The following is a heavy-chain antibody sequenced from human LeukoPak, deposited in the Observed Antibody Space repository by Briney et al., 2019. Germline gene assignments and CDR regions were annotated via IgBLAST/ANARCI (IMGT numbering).Heavy chain of an antibody. D-gene: IGHD5-18*01. CDR1: GFTFSSYW. J-gene: IGHJ3*02. Sequence: GGSLRLSCAASGFTFSSYWMHWVRQAPGKGLVWVSRINSDGSSTSYADSVKGRFTISRDNAKNSLYLQMNSLRAEDTAVYYCARESFTAAFDIWGQGTMVTVSS. CDR2: INSDGSST. V-gene: IGHV3-74*01. CDR3: ARESFTAAFDI.